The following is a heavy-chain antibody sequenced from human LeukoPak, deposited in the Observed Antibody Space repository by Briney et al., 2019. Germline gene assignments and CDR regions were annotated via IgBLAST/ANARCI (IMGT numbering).Heavy chain of an antibody. CDR3: ASRVPYTVATDY. D-gene: IGHD4-17*01. Sequence: GGSLRLSCAASGFTVSTYRMSWVRQAPGKGLQWVSAINPTDDTTYYADSVKGRFTISRDDSKNTLYLQMNSLRAEDTAVYYCASRVPYTVATDYWGQGTLVTVSS. V-gene: IGHV3-23*01. CDR1: GFTVSTYR. CDR2: INPTDDTT. J-gene: IGHJ4*02.